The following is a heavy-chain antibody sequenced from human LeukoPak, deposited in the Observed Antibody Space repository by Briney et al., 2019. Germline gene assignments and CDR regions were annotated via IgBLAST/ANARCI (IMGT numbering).Heavy chain of an antibody. CDR2: INPNSGGT. Sequence: ASVKVSCKASGYTFTGYYMHWVRQAPGQGLEWMGWINPNSGGTNYAQKFQGWVTMTRDTSISTAYMELSRLRSDDTAVYYCARDYCAGDCFPDYWGQGTLVTVSS. V-gene: IGHV1-2*04. J-gene: IGHJ4*02. CDR1: GYTFTGYY. D-gene: IGHD2-21*02. CDR3: ARDYCAGDCFPDY.